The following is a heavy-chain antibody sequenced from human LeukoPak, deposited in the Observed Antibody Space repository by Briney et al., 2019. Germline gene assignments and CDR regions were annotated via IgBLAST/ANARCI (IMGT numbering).Heavy chain of an antibody. J-gene: IGHJ4*02. Sequence: GGSLRLSCAASGFTFSSYGMHWVRQAPGEGLEWVAAISYDGSKKYYADSVKGRFTISRDNSKNTLYLQMSSLRAEDTAVYYCAKGGYSGSAYFDYWGQGTLVTVSS. CDR2: ISYDGSKK. V-gene: IGHV3-30*18. CDR1: GFTFSSYG. D-gene: IGHD5-12*01. CDR3: AKGGYSGSAYFDY.